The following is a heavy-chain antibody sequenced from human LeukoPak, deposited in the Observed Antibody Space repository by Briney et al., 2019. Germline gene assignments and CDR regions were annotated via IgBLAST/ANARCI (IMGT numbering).Heavy chain of an antibody. CDR2: ISYDGSNK. D-gene: IGHD3-3*01. Sequence: GGSLRLSCAASGFTFSSYAMHWVRQAPGKGPEWVAVISYDGSNKYYADSVKGRFTISRDNSKNTLYLQMNSLRAEDTAVYYCARDFKVVLRFSEWLSVGMDVWGQGTTVTVSS. CDR1: GFTFSSYA. V-gene: IGHV3-30-3*01. CDR3: ARDFKVVLRFSEWLSVGMDV. J-gene: IGHJ6*02.